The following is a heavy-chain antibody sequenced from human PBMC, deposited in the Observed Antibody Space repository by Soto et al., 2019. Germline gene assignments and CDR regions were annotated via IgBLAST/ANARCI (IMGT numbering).Heavy chain of an antibody. Sequence: SSETLSLTCTVSGGSISSSSYYWGWIRQPPGKGLEWIGSIYYSGSTYYNPSLKSRVTISVDTSKNQFSLKLSSVTAADTAVYYCARQENSSGGYYYYYGMDVWGQGTTVTVSS. V-gene: IGHV4-39*01. D-gene: IGHD6-19*01. CDR3: ARQENSSGGYYYYYGMDV. CDR1: GGSISSSSYY. J-gene: IGHJ6*02. CDR2: IYYSGST.